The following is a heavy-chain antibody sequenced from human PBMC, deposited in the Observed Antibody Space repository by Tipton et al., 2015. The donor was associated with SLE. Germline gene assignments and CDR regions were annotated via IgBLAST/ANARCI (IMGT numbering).Heavy chain of an antibody. CDR3: AKDLEEMAYAFDY. J-gene: IGHJ4*02. CDR1: GFTFSTYA. D-gene: IGHD5-24*01. V-gene: IGHV3-30*04. Sequence: RSLRLSCVASGFTFSTYAMHWVRQAPGKGLEWVAVISYDGRNKYYTDSVKGRFPISRDNSRNTLYLEMSSLRTEDTAVYYCAKDLEEMAYAFDYWGQGTLVTVSS. CDR2: ISYDGRNK.